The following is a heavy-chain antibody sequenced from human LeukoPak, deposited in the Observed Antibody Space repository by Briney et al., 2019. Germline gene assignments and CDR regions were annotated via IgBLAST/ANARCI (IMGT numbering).Heavy chain of an antibody. CDR2: IYRAGDT. D-gene: IGHD3-10*01. V-gene: IGHV3-13*01. J-gene: IGHJ3*02. CDR1: GFTLSNYD. Sequence: GGSLRLSCAASGFTLSNYDMHWVRQGTGEGLEWVSMIYRAGDTYYPDFVKGRFTVSRDYAKNSFYLQMNSLRAGDTAVYYCAREMSGSNDAFDIWGQGTMVTVSS. CDR3: AREMSGSNDAFDI.